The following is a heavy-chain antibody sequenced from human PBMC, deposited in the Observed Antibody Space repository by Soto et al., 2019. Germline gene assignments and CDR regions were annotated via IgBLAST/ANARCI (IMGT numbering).Heavy chain of an antibody. J-gene: IGHJ4*02. D-gene: IGHD5-12*01. V-gene: IGHV4-39*01. CDR1: GGSISSSSYY. Sequence: QLQLQESGPGLVKPSETLSLTCTVSGGSISSSSYYWGWIRQPPGKGLEWIGSIYYSGSTYYNPSLKSRVTISVDTSKHQFSLKLSSVTAADTSVYYCARGWLQFGYFDYWGQGTLVTVSS. CDR3: ARGWLQFGYFDY. CDR2: IYYSGST.